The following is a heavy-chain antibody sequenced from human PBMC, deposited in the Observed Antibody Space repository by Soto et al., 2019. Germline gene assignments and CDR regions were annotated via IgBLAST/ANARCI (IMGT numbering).Heavy chain of an antibody. V-gene: IGHV3-30*18. D-gene: IGHD3-16*02. CDR2: ISYDESHK. J-gene: IGHJ3*01. Sequence: QVQLVESGGGVVQPGRSLRLSCAASGFTFSSYGMHWVRQAPGKGLEWVAHISYDESHKYYADSVKGRFTLSRDNSKNTLYLQMNSLRAEDTAVYYCAKEQTLRLGELSLLYDAFDLWGHGTMVTVSS. CDR3: AKEQTLRLGELSLLYDAFDL. CDR1: GFTFSSYG.